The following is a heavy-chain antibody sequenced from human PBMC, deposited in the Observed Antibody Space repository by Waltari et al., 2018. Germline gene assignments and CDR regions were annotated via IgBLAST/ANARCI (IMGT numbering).Heavy chain of an antibody. CDR3: AREGSHLTTVNDY. V-gene: IGHV1-2*02. CDR2: INPRSGET. CDR1: GYTFTAYY. J-gene: IGHJ4*02. Sequence: QEHLVQSGAEVKKPGASVRVSCKASGYTFTAYYIHWVRQAPGQGLQWMGRINPRSGETKFTQKFQGRVTMTRDTSLNTAYMEISSLVFDDTAVYYCAREGSHLTTVNDYWGQGTQVIVSS. D-gene: IGHD4-17*01.